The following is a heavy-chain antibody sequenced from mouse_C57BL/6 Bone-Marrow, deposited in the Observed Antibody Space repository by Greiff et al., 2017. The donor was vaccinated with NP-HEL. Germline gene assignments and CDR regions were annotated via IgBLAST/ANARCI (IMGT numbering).Heavy chain of an antibody. CDR1: GYSITSGYY. Sequence: EVKLMESGPGLVKPSQSLSLTCSVTGYSITSGYYWNWIRQFPGNKLEWMGYISYDGSNNYNPSLNNRISITRDTSKNQFFLKLNSVTTEDTATYYCAVSTKKYFDVWGTGTTVTVSS. V-gene: IGHV3-6*01. J-gene: IGHJ1*03. CDR3: AVSTKKYFDV. CDR2: ISYDGSN. D-gene: IGHD2-1*01.